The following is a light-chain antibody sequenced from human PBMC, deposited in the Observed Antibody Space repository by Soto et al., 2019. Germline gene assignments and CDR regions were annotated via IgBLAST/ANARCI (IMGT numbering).Light chain of an antibody. V-gene: IGLV1-51*01. CDR1: SSNIGKNY. CDR3: GTWYSSLSAGV. Sequence: QSVLTQPPSVSAAPGQKVTISCSGSSSNIGKNYISWYQQLPGTAPKLLIYDNNKRPSGTPDRFSGSKSGTSATLGIAGLQTGDEADYYCGTWYSSLSAGVFGGGTKLTVL. CDR2: DNN. J-gene: IGLJ2*01.